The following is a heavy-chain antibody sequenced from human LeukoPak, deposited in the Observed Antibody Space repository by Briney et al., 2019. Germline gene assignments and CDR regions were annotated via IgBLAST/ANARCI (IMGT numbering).Heavy chain of an antibody. CDR3: ARGDAYALKY. CDR2: INSDGTTT. Sequence: PGGSLRLSCAASGFTFSSSWMHWVRQAPGKGLVWVSRINSDGTTTAYADSVKGRFTISRDNAKNTLYLQTNSLRAEDTAVYYCARGDAYALKYWGQGTLATVSP. CDR1: GFTFSSSW. D-gene: IGHD2-2*01. V-gene: IGHV3-74*01. J-gene: IGHJ4*02.